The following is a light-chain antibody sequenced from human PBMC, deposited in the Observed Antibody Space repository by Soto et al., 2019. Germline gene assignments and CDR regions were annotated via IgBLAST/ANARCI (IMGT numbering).Light chain of an antibody. J-gene: IGLJ1*01. Sequence: QSALTQPPSASGTPGQRVTISCSGSSSNIGGNPVNWYQQLPGTAPKLLIYDDNKRPSGIPDRFSGSKSGTSATLGITGFQTGDEADYYCGSWDSSLSAYVFGTGTKV. CDR1: SSNIGGNP. V-gene: IGLV1-51*01. CDR3: GSWDSSLSAYV. CDR2: DDN.